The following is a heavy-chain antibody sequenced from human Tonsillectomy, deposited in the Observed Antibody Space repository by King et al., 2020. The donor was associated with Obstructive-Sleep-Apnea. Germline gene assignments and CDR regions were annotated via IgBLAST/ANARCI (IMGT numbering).Heavy chain of an antibody. Sequence: VQLVESGGGLIQPGRSLRLSCTASGFTFGDYAMSWFRQAPGKGREWVGFIRSKAYGGTTEYAASLKGRFTISRDDSKSIAYLQMNSLKTEDTAVYYCSRGHYYDSSGYYGIDAFDIWGQGTMVNVSS. CDR2: IRSKAYGGTT. CDR1: GFTFGDYA. D-gene: IGHD3-22*01. CDR3: SRGHYYDSSGYYGIDAFDI. V-gene: IGHV3-49*03. J-gene: IGHJ3*02.